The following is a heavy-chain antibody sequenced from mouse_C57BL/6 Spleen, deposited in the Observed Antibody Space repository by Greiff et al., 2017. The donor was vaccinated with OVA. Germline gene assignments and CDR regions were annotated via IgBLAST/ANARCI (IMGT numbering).Heavy chain of an antibody. CDR2: IDPNSGGT. J-gene: IGHJ1*03. D-gene: IGHD2-4*01. Sequence: VQLQQPGAELVKPGASVKLSCKASGYTFTSYWMHWVKQRPGRGLEWIGRIDPNSGGTKYNEKFKSKATLTVDKPSSTAYMQLRSVTSEDSAVDYCARDDDDEGYFDVWGTGTTGTVSS. V-gene: IGHV1-72*01. CDR3: ARDDDDEGYFDV. CDR1: GYTFTSYW.